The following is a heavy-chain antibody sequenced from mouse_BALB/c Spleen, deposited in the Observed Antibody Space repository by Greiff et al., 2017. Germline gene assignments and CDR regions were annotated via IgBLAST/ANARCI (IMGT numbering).Heavy chain of an antibody. CDR1: GFTFSDYY. V-gene: IGHV5-4*02. J-gene: IGHJ4*01. Sequence: EVQLVESGGGLVKPGGPLKLSCAASGFTFSDYYMYWVRQTPEKRLEWVATISDGGSYTYYPDSVKGRFTISRDNAKNNLYLQMSSLKSEDTAMYYCARAYGNYVEAMDYWGQGTSVTVSS. CDR3: ARAYGNYVEAMDY. D-gene: IGHD2-1*01. CDR2: ISDGGSYT.